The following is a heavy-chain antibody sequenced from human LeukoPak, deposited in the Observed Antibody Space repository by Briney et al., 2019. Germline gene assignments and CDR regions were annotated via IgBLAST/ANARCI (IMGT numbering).Heavy chain of an antibody. CDR1: GFTVSSNY. D-gene: IGHD6-19*01. CDR3: ARGGYSSGWFHGFDI. J-gene: IGHJ3*02. Sequence: GGSLKLSCAASGFTVSSNYMSWVRQAPGKGLEWVSVIYSGGSTYYTDSVKGRFTISRDNSKNTLYLQMNSLRPEDTAVYYCARGGYSSGWFHGFDIWGQGTMVTVSS. CDR2: IYSGGST. V-gene: IGHV3-66*02.